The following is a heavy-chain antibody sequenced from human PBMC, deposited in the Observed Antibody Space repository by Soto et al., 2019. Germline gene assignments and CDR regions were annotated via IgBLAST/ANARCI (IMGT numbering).Heavy chain of an antibody. CDR3: ARLRSSSGFRHFDY. CDR1: GGTINSGGYY. J-gene: IGHJ4*02. V-gene: IGHV4-31*03. CDR2: IDYTGSA. D-gene: IGHD3-22*01. Sequence: SETLSLTCTVSGGTINSGGYYWTWIRQNPGKGLECIGYIDYTGSATYNPSLRSRLTISVDTSKNQFALRLTSVTAADTAVYYCARLRSSSGFRHFDYWGQGTPGTVS.